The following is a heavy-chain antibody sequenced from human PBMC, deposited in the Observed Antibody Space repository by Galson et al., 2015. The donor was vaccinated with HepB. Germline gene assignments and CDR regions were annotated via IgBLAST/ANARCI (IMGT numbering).Heavy chain of an antibody. CDR2: INRDGSST. J-gene: IGHJ4*02. V-gene: IGHV3-74*01. CDR1: GFTFSSHW. D-gene: IGHD2-15*01. CDR3: ARDGALWKPGIVDY. Sequence: SLRLSCAASGFTFSSHWMYWMRQSPGKGLVWVLRINRDGSSTSYADSVKGRFTISRDNAKNTLYLQVNSLTAEDTGVYYCARDGALWKPGIVDYWGQGTLVTVSS.